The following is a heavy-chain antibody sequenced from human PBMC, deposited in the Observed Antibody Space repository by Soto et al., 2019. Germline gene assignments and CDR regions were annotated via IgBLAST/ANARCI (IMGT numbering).Heavy chain of an antibody. Sequence: VQLVQSGAAVKKSGASVKVSCKASVYTFTGYSIHWMRQVPGQGLERMGWINPDTGGTDYTQKLQGWVTMTMDTSITTAYMELSSLKSDDTAIYFCARAVARDVSSWYRGGYDSWGQATLVNVSS. D-gene: IGHD6-13*01. CDR2: INPDTGGT. V-gene: IGHV1-2*04. CDR1: VYTFTGYS. J-gene: IGHJ4*02. CDR3: ARAVARDVSSWYRGGYDS.